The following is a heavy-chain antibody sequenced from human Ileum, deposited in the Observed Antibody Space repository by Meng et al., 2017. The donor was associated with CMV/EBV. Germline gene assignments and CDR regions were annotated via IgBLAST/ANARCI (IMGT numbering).Heavy chain of an antibody. Sequence: QVQMVQCGTEVKKPGASVKVSCKTSGYTFTAKHLHWVRQAPGQGFEWMGWIYPQNGGTYFAQKFQGRVTMTSDTSITTAYMELSSLTSDDTAIYYCVKEDWYFDFWGQGILVTVSS. D-gene: IGHD3-9*01. V-gene: IGHV1-2*02. CDR1: GYTFTAKH. CDR3: VKEDWYFDF. CDR2: IYPQNGGT. J-gene: IGHJ4*02.